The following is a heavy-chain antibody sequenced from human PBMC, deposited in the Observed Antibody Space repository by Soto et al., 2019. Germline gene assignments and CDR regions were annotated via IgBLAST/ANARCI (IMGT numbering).Heavy chain of an antibody. J-gene: IGHJ4*02. CDR1: DGSISSYY. V-gene: IGHV4-59*01. CDR3: ARGKYGDFYFDY. CDR2: ISYSGST. D-gene: IGHD4-17*01. Sequence: QVQLQESGPGLVKPSETLSLTCTVSDGSISSYYWSWMRQPPGKGLEWIAYISYSGSTNYNPSLKSRVTISVDTSKNQFSLRLSSVTAADTAVYYCARGKYGDFYFDYWGQGTLVTVSS.